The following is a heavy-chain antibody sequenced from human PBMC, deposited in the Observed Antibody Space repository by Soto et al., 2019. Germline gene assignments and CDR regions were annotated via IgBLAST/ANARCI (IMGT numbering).Heavy chain of an antibody. V-gene: IGHV1-2*02. Sequence: ASVKVSCKASGYTFTGYYMHWVRQAPGQGIEWMGWINPNSGGTNYAQKFQGRVTMTRDTSISTAYMELSRLRSDDTAVYYCARDPLITIFGADYYYGMDVWGQGTTVTVAS. J-gene: IGHJ6*02. CDR1: GYTFTGYY. D-gene: IGHD3-3*01. CDR2: INPNSGGT. CDR3: ARDPLITIFGADYYYGMDV.